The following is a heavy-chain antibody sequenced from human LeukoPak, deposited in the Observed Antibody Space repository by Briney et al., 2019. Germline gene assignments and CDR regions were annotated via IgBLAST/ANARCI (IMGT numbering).Heavy chain of an antibody. CDR3: ARDYGDNPDYWFFDL. V-gene: IGHV4-59*01. Sequence: SETLSLTCTVSGGSISSYYWSWIRQPPGKGLEWIGYIYYSGSTNYNPSLKSRVTISVDTSKNQFSLKLSSVTAADTAVYYCARDYGDNPDYWFFDLWGRGALVTVSS. CDR1: GGSISSYY. J-gene: IGHJ2*01. CDR2: IYYSGST. D-gene: IGHD4-17*01.